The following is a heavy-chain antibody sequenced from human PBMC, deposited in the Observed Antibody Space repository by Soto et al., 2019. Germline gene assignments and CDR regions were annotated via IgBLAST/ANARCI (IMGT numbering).Heavy chain of an antibody. CDR2: IIPIFGTA. CDR1: GGTFSSYA. Sequence: SVKVSCKASGGTFSSYAISWVRQAPGQGLEWMGGIIPIFGTANYAQKFQGRVTIIADESTSTAYMELSSLRSEDTAVYYCARDRIVVVPARGNYYYYGMDVWGQGTTVTVSS. D-gene: IGHD2-2*01. J-gene: IGHJ6*02. V-gene: IGHV1-69*13. CDR3: ARDRIVVVPARGNYYYYGMDV.